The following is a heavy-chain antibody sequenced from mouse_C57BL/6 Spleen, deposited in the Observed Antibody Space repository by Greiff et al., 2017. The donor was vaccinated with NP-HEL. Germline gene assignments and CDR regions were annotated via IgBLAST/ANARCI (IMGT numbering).Heavy chain of an antibody. CDR2: IDPEDGET. D-gene: IGHD1-1*01. J-gene: IGHJ1*03. Sequence: DVKLVESGAELVKPGASVKLSCTASGFNIKDYYMHWVKQRTEQGLEWIGRIDPEDGETKYAPKFQGKAPLTADTSSNTAYLQLSSLSSEDTAFYYRASYYYGSSYGYFDVWGTGTTVTVSS. CDR3: ASYYYGSSYGYFDV. V-gene: IGHV14-2*01. CDR1: GFNIKDYY.